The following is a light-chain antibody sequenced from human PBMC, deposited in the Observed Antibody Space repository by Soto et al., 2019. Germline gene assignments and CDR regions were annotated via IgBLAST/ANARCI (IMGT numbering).Light chain of an antibody. J-gene: IGKJ2*01. CDR1: QSISSY. CDR2: AAS. Sequence: DIQMTQSPSSLSASVGDRVTITCRASQSISSYLNWYQQKPGKAPKLLIYAASSLQSGVPSRFSGSGPGTDFTLTISSLQPEDFATYYCQQSYSTRYTFGQGT. CDR3: QQSYSTRYT. V-gene: IGKV1-39*01.